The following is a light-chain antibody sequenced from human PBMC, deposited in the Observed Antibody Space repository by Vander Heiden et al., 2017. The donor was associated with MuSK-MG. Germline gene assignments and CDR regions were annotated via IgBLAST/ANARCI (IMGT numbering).Light chain of an antibody. J-gene: IGKJ5*01. CDR2: DAS. Sequence: LQLTQSPSSLSASVGDRVTITCPASQGISSALAWYQQKAGKAPKLLIYDASSLESGVPARFSGSGSGTDFTLTISSLQPEDFATYYCQQVNSYPITFGQGTRLEIK. CDR1: QGISSA. V-gene: IGKV1-13*02. CDR3: QQVNSYPIT.